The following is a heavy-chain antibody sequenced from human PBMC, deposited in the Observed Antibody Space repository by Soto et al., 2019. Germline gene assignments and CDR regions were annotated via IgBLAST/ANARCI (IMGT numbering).Heavy chain of an antibody. CDR3: ARSPPRAERNNYAGGWFDP. V-gene: IGHV1-8*01. CDR2: MNPNRGNT. D-gene: IGHD4-4*01. CDR1: GYTFSSYD. J-gene: IGHJ5*02. Sequence: QVQLVQSGAEVKKPGASLKVSCKASGYTFSSYDINWVRQATGQGLEWMGWMNPNRGNTGYPQKFQGRVTMTRNTSISTAYMELSSLRFEDTAVYYCARSPPRAERNNYAGGWFDPWGQGTLVTVSS.